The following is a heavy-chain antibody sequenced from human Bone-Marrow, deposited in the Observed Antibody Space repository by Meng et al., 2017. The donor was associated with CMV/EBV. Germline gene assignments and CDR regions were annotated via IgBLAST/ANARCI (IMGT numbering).Heavy chain of an antibody. D-gene: IGHD6-19*01. CDR2: IIPILGIA. CDR1: GGTFSSYA. V-gene: IGHV1-69*10. CDR3: ARDSTYSSGLYGMDV. Sequence: SGGTFSSYAISWVRQAPGQGLEWMGGIIPILGIANYAQKFQGRVTITADKSTSTAYMELSSLRSEDTAVYYCARDSTYSSGLYGMDVWGQGTTVTVSS. J-gene: IGHJ6*02.